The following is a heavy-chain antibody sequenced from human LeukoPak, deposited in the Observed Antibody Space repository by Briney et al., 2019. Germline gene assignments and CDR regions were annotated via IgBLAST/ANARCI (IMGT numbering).Heavy chain of an antibody. CDR3: ARTRYCSGETCFPPDLLDA. Sequence: SETLSLTCAVSGYSITSCYHWGWVRQPPGKGLEWIGSMFHAGNTYYNPSLKSRVTMSIDTSMNHFSLNLISVTAADTAVYYCARTRYCSGETCFPPDLLDAWSRGTLVTVSS. V-gene: IGHV4-38-2*01. J-gene: IGHJ5*02. CDR1: GYSITSCYH. D-gene: IGHD2-15*01. CDR2: MFHAGNT.